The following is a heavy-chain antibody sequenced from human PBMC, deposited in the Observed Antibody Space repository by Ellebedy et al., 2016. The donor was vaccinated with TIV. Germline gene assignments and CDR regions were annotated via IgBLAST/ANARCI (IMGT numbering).Heavy chain of an antibody. Sequence: AASVKVSCKASGYTFTSYYMHWVRQAPGQGLEWMGIIYPSAGSTDYAQQFQGRVTMTRDTSTSTVYMELSSLRYEDTAVYSCAREDLLSSSSPDHYGMDVWGQGTTVTVSS. CDR2: IYPSAGST. D-gene: IGHD6-6*01. CDR1: GYTFTSYY. CDR3: AREDLLSSSSPDHYGMDV. V-gene: IGHV1-46*01. J-gene: IGHJ6*02.